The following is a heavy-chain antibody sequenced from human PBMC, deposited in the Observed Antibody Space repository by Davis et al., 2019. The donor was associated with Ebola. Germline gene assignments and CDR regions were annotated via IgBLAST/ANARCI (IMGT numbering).Heavy chain of an antibody. CDR2: INPSGGST. V-gene: IGHV1-46*02. D-gene: IGHD3-9*01. J-gene: IGHJ4*02. CDR3: ARYFDWEWGYFDY. CDR1: GYTFNLYG. Sequence: ASVKVSCKASGYTFNLYGISWVRQAPGQGLEWMGIINPSGGSTSYAQKFQGRVTMTRDTSISTAYMELSRLRSDDTAVYYCARYFDWEWGYFDYWGQGTLVTVSS.